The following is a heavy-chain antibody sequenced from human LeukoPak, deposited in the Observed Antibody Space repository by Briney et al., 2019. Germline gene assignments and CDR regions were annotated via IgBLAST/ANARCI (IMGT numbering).Heavy chain of an antibody. CDR1: GGSISSSSYY. Sequence: SETLSLTCTVSGGSISSSSYYWGWIRQPPGKGLEWIGSIYYSGSTYYNPSLKSRVTISVDTSKNQFSLKLSSVTAADTAVYYCARGVQLELFDYWGQGTLVTVSS. D-gene: IGHD1-1*01. V-gene: IGHV4-39*07. CDR3: ARGVQLELFDY. CDR2: IYYSGST. J-gene: IGHJ4*02.